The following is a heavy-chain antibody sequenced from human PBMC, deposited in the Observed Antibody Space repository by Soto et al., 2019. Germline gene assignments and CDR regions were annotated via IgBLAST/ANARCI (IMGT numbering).Heavy chain of an antibody. CDR3: AKDGGWYSGRYYYGMDV. D-gene: IGHD6-19*01. Sequence: EVQLLESGGGLVQPGGSLRLSCAASGFTFSSYAMSWVRQAPGKGLEWVSAISGSGGSTYYADSVKGRFTISRDNSKNTLYLQMNSLRAEDTAGYYCAKDGGWYSGRYYYGMDVWGQGTTVTVSS. V-gene: IGHV3-23*01. CDR2: ISGSGGST. J-gene: IGHJ6*02. CDR1: GFTFSSYA.